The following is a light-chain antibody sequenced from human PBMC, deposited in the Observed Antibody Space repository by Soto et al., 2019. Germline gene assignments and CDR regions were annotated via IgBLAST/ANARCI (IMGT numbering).Light chain of an antibody. CDR3: QQYERSPTT. CDR1: QSVSSTY. V-gene: IGKV3-20*01. CDR2: GAS. J-gene: IGKJ4*01. Sequence: EIVLTQSPGTLSLSPGDRATLSCRASQSVSSTYLAWYQQKPGQAPILLIYGASRRATGLPDRFSGSGSGTDFTLTISSLEPEDVAVYYCQQYERSPTTFGGGTKVEIK.